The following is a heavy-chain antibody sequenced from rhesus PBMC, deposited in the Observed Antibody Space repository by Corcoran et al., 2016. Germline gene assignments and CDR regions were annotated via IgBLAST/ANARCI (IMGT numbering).Heavy chain of an antibody. CDR2: IDGNFGTT. J-gene: IGHJ4*01. CDR1: GDPISATCW. Sequence: QLQRQQSGPGLLHPPDTLSLTRLASGDPISATCWFGIREHPGEGLEWIGEIDGNFGTTNYNPSLKSRVTISKDASRNQLSLRVTSVTAADTAVYCCARDPATGYLDYWGQGVLVPVSS. V-gene: IGHV4-80*01. CDR3: ARDPATGYLDY. D-gene: IGHD1-26*01.